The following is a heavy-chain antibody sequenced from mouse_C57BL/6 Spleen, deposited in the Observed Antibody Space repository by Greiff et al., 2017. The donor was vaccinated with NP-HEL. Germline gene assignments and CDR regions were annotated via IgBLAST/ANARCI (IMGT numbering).Heavy chain of an antibody. Sequence: QVHVKQSGPGLVAPSQSLSITCTVSGFSLTSYGVDWVRQSPGKGLEWLGVIWGVGSTNYNSALKSRLSISKDNSKSQVFLKMNSLQTDDTAMYYCARANWDPYYAMDYWGQGTSVTVSS. CDR2: IWGVGST. CDR3: ARANWDPYYAMDY. J-gene: IGHJ4*01. V-gene: IGHV2-6*01. D-gene: IGHD4-1*01. CDR1: GFSLTSYG.